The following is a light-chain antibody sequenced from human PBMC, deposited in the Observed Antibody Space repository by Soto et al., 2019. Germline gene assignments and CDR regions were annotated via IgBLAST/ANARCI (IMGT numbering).Light chain of an antibody. Sequence: DIQMTQSPSTLSAAVGDRVTISCRASQSISTWLAWYQQKPGKAPKLLIYQASTLESGVSSRFSGSGSGTEFTLTISSLQPDDFATYYCQQFRSYLWTFGQGTKVEI. CDR1: QSISTW. CDR2: QAS. CDR3: QQFRSYLWT. J-gene: IGKJ1*01. V-gene: IGKV1-5*03.